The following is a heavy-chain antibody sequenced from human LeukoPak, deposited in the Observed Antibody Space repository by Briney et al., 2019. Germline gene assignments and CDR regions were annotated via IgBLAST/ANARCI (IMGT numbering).Heavy chain of an antibody. Sequence: SETLSLTCAVYGGSFSGYYWSWIRQPPGKGLEWIGEINHSGSTNYNPSLKSRVAISVDTSKNQFSLKLSSVTAADTAVYYCARGLGGEYSSGWYFNWGQGTLVTVSS. CDR3: ARGLGGEYSSGWYFN. V-gene: IGHV4-34*01. CDR2: INHSGST. D-gene: IGHD6-19*01. CDR1: GGSFSGYY. J-gene: IGHJ4*02.